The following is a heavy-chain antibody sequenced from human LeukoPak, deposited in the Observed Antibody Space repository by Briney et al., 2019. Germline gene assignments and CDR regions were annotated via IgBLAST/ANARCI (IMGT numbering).Heavy chain of an antibody. J-gene: IGHJ4*02. D-gene: IGHD4-17*01. V-gene: IGHV4-61*09. Sequence: SQTLSLTCTVSGDSVSSNSFYWSWIRQPAGKGLEWIGHIYFSGSTSYNPSLKSRVTISVDTSNNEFSLRLTSVTAADTAVYYCARVLNDQGDQTSIHYFDYWGQGILVTVSS. CDR3: ARVLNDQGDQTSIHYFDY. CDR1: GDSVSSNSFY. CDR2: IYFSGST.